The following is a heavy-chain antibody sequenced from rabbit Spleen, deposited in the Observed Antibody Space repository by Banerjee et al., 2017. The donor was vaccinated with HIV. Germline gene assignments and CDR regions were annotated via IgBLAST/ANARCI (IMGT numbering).Heavy chain of an antibody. V-gene: IGHV1S40*01. CDR1: GVSFSDDSY. Sequence: QSLEESGGDLVKPGASLTLTCMASGVSFSDDSYMCWVRQAPGKGLEWIACIDAGSSGFTYFATWAKGRFTISKASSTAVTLQMTRLTAADTATYFCARDGYSRGWGIILYYFNLWGPGTLVTVS. D-gene: IGHD4-1*01. CDR3: ARDGYSRGWGIILYYFNL. CDR2: IDAGSSGFT. J-gene: IGHJ4*01.